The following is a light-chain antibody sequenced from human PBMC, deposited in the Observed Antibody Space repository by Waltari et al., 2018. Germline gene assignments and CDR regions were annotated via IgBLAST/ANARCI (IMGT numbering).Light chain of an antibody. J-gene: IGKJ4*01. CDR2: KAS. Sequence: DIPMTQSPSTLSASVGDRVTIICRASQSISNWFAWYQQKPGKAPKLLIYKASTFESGVPSRFSGSGSGTEFTLTISSLQPEDFATYYCQQYNSYSLLTFGGGTKVEIK. V-gene: IGKV1-5*03. CDR1: QSISNW. CDR3: QQYNSYSLLT.